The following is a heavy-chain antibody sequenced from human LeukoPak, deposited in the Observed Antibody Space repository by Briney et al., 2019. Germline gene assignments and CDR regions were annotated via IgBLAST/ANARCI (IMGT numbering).Heavy chain of an antibody. Sequence: ASLKLSCKASGYTFTGYYMHWVRQAPGQGLEWLGWINPNSGGTDYAQKFQGRVTMTRATSISTAYMELSRLRSDDTAVYYCARTRGSGSYVWSQGTLVT. CDR1: GYTFTGYY. CDR3: ARTRGSGSYV. CDR2: INPNSGGT. J-gene: IGHJ4*02. V-gene: IGHV1-2*02. D-gene: IGHD3-10*01.